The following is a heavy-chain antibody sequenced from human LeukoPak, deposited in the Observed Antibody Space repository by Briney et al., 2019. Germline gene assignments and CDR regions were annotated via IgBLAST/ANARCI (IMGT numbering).Heavy chain of an antibody. D-gene: IGHD4-17*01. Sequence: ASVKVSCKTSGYTFTGYYIHWVRRAPGQGLEWLGRINPNSGGTSSAQKFQGRVTMTRDTSITTACMELSSLRFDDTAVYYCARAMDDYGKNWFDPWGQGTLVTVSS. CDR3: ARAMDDYGKNWFDP. CDR2: INPNSGGT. CDR1: GYTFTGYY. J-gene: IGHJ5*02. V-gene: IGHV1-2*06.